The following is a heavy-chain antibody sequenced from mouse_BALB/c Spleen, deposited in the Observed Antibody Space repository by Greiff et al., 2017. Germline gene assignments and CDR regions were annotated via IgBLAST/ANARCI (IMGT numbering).Heavy chain of an antibody. J-gene: IGHJ4*01. CDR2: SRNKANDYTT. CDR1: GFTFSDFY. Sequence: EVKLMESGGGLVQPGGSLRLSCATSGFTFSDFYMEWVRQPPGKRLEWIAASRNKANDYTTEYSASVKGRFIVSRDTSQSILYLQMNALRAEDTAIYYCARDAGYRYDGGYAMDYWGQGTSVTVSS. V-gene: IGHV7-1*02. CDR3: ARDAGYRYDGGYAMDY. D-gene: IGHD2-14*01.